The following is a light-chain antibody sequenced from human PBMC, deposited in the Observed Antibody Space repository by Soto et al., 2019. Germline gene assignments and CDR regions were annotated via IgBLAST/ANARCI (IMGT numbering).Light chain of an antibody. CDR3: QQYGSSVLT. CDR1: QSVSSEK. V-gene: IGKV3-20*01. J-gene: IGKJ4*01. CDR2: GAS. Sequence: EIVLTQSPGTLSLSPGERASLSCRASQSVSSEKLAWYQQKPGQAPRLLIFGASGRATGIPERFSGSGSGTDFSLTISRLEPEDSAVYYCQQYGSSVLTFGGGTKVDIK.